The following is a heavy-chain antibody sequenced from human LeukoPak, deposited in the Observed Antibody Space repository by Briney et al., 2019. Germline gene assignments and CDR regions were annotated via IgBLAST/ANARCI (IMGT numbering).Heavy chain of an antibody. CDR3: AIDRYSSGWYTFDY. D-gene: IGHD6-19*01. J-gene: IGHJ4*02. CDR1: GFTFSNFG. V-gene: IGHV3-21*01. CDR2: ISSSSSYI. Sequence: KLGGSLRLSCAASGFTFSNFGINWVRQAPGKGLEWVSSISSSSSYISYADSVKGRFTISRDDAKNSLDLQMNSLRAEDTAVYYCAIDRYSSGWYTFDYWGQGTLVTVSS.